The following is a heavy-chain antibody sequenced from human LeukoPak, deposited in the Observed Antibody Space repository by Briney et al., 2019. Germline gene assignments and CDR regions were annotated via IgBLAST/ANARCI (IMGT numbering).Heavy chain of an antibody. V-gene: IGHV3-30*18. J-gene: IGHJ4*02. Sequence: QPGRSLRLSCAASGFTFSGYGMHWVRQAPGKGLDWVAVISDDGSNKWYADSVKGRFTIARDNSQNTLYLQMNSLRAEDTAVYYCAKDSGLGITMIVVVTSLFDYWGQGTLVTVSS. CDR2: ISDDGSNK. CDR1: GFTFSGYG. D-gene: IGHD3-22*01. CDR3: AKDSGLGITMIVVVTSLFDY.